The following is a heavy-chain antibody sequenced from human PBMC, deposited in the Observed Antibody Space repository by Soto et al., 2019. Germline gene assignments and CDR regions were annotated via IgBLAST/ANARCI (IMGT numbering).Heavy chain of an antibody. CDR2: IYYSGST. J-gene: IGHJ4*02. D-gene: IGHD3-16*01. V-gene: IGHV4-59*01. CDR3: ARVTAGGFDY. CDR1: GGSISSYY. Sequence: PSETLSLTCTVSGGSISSYYWSWIRQPPGKGLEWIGYIYYSGSTNYNPSLKSRVTISVDTSKNQFSLKLSSVTAADTAVYYCARVTAGGFDYWGQGTLVTVSS.